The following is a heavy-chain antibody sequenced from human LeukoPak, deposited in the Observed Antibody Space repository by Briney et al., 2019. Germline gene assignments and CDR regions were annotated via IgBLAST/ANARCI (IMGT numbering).Heavy chain of an antibody. J-gene: IGHJ6*03. CDR1: GYTFTSYG. Sequence: ASVKVSCKASGYTFTSYGISWVRQAPGQGLEWMGWISAYNGNTNYAQKLQGRVTMTTDTSTSTAYMELRSLRSDDTAVYYCARAPFLLYYDSSKVSGYNYYYMDVWGKGTTVTVSS. V-gene: IGHV1-18*01. D-gene: IGHD3-22*01. CDR3: ARAPFLLYYDSSKVSGYNYYYMDV. CDR2: ISAYNGNT.